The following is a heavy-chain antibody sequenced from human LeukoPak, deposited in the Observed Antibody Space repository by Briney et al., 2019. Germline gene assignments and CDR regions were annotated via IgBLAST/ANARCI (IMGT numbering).Heavy chain of an antibody. CDR2: ISYDGSNK. D-gene: IGHD5-18*01. J-gene: IGHJ4*02. V-gene: IGHV3-30*03. CDR3: ARGIQLWSPPLD. CDR1: GFIFNNYG. Sequence: PGRSLRLSCAASGFIFNNYGMHWVRQAPGKGLEWVAVISYDGSNKYYADSAKGRFTISRDNSKNTLYLQMNSLRAEDTAVYYCARGIQLWSPPLDWGQGTLVTVSS.